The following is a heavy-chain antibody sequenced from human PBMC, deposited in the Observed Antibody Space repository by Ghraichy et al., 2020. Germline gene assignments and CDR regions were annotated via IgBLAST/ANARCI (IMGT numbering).Heavy chain of an antibody. Sequence: GESLNISCKGLGYSFSCYWIGWVRQQPGKGLEWLGIIYASDFETKYSPSFQGRVTISVDTSTTTAYLHWNSLAASDSAIYFCARGGGGLSGYDWGDAFDIWGQGTMVNVSS. CDR3: ARGGGGLSGYDWGDAFDI. V-gene: IGHV5-51*01. J-gene: IGHJ3*02. D-gene: IGHD5-12*01. CDR1: GYSFSCYW. CDR2: IYASDFET.